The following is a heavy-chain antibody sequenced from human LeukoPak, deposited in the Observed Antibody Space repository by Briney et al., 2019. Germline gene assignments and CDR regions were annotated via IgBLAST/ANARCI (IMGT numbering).Heavy chain of an antibody. CDR2: IRYDGSNK. CDR3: AKLTSFGPSKDV. V-gene: IGHV3-30*02. CDR1: GFTFSSYG. Sequence: GGSLRLSSAASGFTFSSYGMHWVGQAPGQGLKWVAFIRYDGSNKYYADSVKGRFTISRDNSKNTLYLQMNSLRAEDTAVYYCAKLTSFGPSKDVWGTGSTVTISS. J-gene: IGHJ6*04. D-gene: IGHD3-10*01.